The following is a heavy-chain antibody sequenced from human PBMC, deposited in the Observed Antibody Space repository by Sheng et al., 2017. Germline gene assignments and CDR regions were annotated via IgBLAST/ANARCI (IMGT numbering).Heavy chain of an antibody. V-gene: IGHV3-9*01. CDR2: ISWNSGSI. CDR3: AKDLGVYCSSTSCPGIQYYYYGMDV. CDR1: GFTFDDYA. J-gene: IGHJ6*02. D-gene: IGHD2-2*01. Sequence: EVQLVESGGGLVQPGRSLRLSCAASGFTFDDYAMHWVRQAPGKGLEWVSGISWNSGSIGYADSVKGRFTISRDNAKNSLYLQMNSLRAEDTALYYCAKDLGVYCSSTSCPGIQYYYYGMDVWGQGTTVTVSS.